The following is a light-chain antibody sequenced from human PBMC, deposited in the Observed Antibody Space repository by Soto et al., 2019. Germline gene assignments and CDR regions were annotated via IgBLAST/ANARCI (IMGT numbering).Light chain of an antibody. V-gene: IGLV2-8*01. CDR1: SSDVGGYSY. J-gene: IGLJ2*01. Sequence: SVLTQPPSASGSPGQSVTISCTGASSDVGGYSYVSWYQQHPGKAPKLMIYEVSKRPSGVPDRFSGSKSGNTASLTVSGLQAEDEADYYCSSYGGSNNLVFGGGTKLTGL. CDR3: SSYGGSNNLV. CDR2: EVS.